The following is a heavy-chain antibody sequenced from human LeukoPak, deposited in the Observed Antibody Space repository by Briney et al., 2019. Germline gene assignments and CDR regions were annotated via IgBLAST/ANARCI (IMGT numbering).Heavy chain of an antibody. D-gene: IGHD2/OR15-2a*01. J-gene: IGHJ4*02. CDR2: IYYSGIT. V-gene: IGHV4-59*12. CDR3: AREGIVRTYDQ. Sequence: PSETLSLTCTVSGGSISSYYWSWIRQPPGKELEWIACIYYSGITHYNPSLKSRVTISLDTSKNQFSLRLSSVTAADTAVYYCAREGIVRTYDQWGQGTLVTVSS. CDR1: GGSISSYY.